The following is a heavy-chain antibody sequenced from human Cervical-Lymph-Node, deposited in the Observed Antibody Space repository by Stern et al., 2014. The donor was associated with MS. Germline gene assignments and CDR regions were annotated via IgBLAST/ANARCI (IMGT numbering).Heavy chain of an antibody. Sequence: QVQLVESGGGVVKPGGSLRLSCAASGFTFGDSYMTWIRQAPGTGLQWISYISGRSDNIYYADSVKGRFTISRANAQNSVYLEMRRLRAEDTAVYYCARLAGTYSRGFYSYGLDVWGQGTTVIVSS. J-gene: IGHJ6*02. D-gene: IGHD3-10*01. CDR1: GFTFGDSY. V-gene: IGHV3-11*01. CDR3: ARLAGTYSRGFYSYGLDV. CDR2: ISGRSDNI.